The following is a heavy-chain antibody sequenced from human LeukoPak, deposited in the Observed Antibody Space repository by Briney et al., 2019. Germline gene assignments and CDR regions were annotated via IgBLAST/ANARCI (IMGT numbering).Heavy chain of an antibody. CDR3: AKDRPNYYGSNGHYYKLNGDC. CDR1: GFTFGDYA. Sequence: GGSLRLSCTASGFTFGDYAMSWVRQAPGKGLEWVSSITSSGAATYYADSVKGRFTISRDNSDNTLYLQMNSLRAEDTAVYYCAKDRPNYYGSNGHYYKLNGDCWGQGTLVTVSS. V-gene: IGHV3-23*01. J-gene: IGHJ4*02. CDR2: ITSSGAAT. D-gene: IGHD3-22*01.